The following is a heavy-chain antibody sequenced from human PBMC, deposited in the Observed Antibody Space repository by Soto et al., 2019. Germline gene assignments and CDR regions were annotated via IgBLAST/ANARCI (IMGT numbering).Heavy chain of an antibody. Sequence: SVKVSCKASGGTFSSYAISWVRQAPGQGLEWMGGIIPIFGTANYAQKFQGRVTITADKSTSTAYMELSSLRSEDTAVYYCASLVGATPGNNYYYGMDVWGQGTTVTVSS. CDR2: IIPIFGTA. CDR3: ASLVGATPGNNYYYGMDV. CDR1: GGTFSSYA. V-gene: IGHV1-69*06. D-gene: IGHD1-26*01. J-gene: IGHJ6*02.